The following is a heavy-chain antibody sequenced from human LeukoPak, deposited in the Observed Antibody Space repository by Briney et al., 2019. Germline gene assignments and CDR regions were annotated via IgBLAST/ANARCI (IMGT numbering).Heavy chain of an antibody. Sequence: GGSLRLTCAASGFSLRDDSMDWVRQAPGKGLEGVSSISSSSRYTFYVDSVKGRFTISRDNAKNSLYLQMNSLRVEDTAVYYCARDEARGYDFRPQDHWGQGTLVSVSS. CDR1: GFSLRDDS. D-gene: IGHD3-3*01. CDR3: ARDEARGYDFRPQDH. CDR2: ISSSSRYT. V-gene: IGHV3-21*01. J-gene: IGHJ4*02.